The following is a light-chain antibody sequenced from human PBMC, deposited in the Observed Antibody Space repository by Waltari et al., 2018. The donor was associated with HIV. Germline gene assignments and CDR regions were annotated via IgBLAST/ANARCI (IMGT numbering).Light chain of an antibody. CDR2: TNN. CDR3: AAWDDSLSGVV. V-gene: IGLV1-44*01. J-gene: IGLJ2*01. CDR1: SSNIGNNP. Sequence: QSVMTQPPSASGTPGQSVTISCSGSSSNIGNNPVNWYQQLPGTAPKLLIYTNNQRPSGVPDRFSGSRSGTSASLAISGLQSEDEADYYWAAWDDSLSGVVFGGGTKLTVL.